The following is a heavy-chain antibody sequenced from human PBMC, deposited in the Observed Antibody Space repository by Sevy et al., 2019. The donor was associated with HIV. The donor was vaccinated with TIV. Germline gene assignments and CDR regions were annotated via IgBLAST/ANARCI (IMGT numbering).Heavy chain of an antibody. D-gene: IGHD2-21*01. CDR3: ARAGGDTAYAMDV. Sequence: GGSLRLSCVAYGFTVSSNFMTWVRQAPGKGLEWVSYISSSSSTILNADSVKGRFTISRDNAKNSLFLQMNSLRAEDTAVYYCARAGGDTAYAMDVWGQGTTVTVSS. CDR2: ISSSSSTI. CDR1: GFTVSSNF. J-gene: IGHJ6*02. V-gene: IGHV3-48*01.